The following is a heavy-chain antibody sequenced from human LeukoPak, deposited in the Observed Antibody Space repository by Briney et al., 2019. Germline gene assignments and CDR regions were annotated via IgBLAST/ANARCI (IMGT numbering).Heavy chain of an antibody. CDR2: IIPILGIA. J-gene: IGHJ5*02. V-gene: IGHV1-69*04. Sequence: SVKVSCKASGGTFSSYTISWVRQAPGQGLEWMGRIIPILGIANYAQKFQGRVTITADKSTSTAYMELSSLRSEDTAVYYCARDREIIAAGNWFDPWGQGTLVTVSS. D-gene: IGHD6-13*01. CDR1: GGTFSSYT. CDR3: ARDREIIAAGNWFDP.